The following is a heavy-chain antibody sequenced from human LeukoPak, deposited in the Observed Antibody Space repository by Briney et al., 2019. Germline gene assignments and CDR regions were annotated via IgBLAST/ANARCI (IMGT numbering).Heavy chain of an antibody. CDR3: ARRRDYYGSGSYGVYNWFDP. V-gene: IGHV1-69*13. D-gene: IGHD3-10*01. J-gene: IGHJ5*02. CDR1: GGTFSSYA. CDR2: IIPIFGTA. Sequence: ASVKVSCKASGGTFSSYAISWVRQAPGQGLEWMGGIIPIFGTANYAQKFQGRVTITADESTSTAYMELSRLRSDDTAVYYCARRRDYYGSGSYGVYNWFDPWGQGTLVTVSS.